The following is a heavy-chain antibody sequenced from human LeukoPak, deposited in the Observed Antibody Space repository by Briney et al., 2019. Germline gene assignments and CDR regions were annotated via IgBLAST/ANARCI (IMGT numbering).Heavy chain of an antibody. CDR1: GGSISSYY. V-gene: IGHV4-59*01. J-gene: IGHJ6*02. CDR2: IYYSGST. D-gene: IGHD6-19*01. Sequence: SETLSLTCTVSGGSISSYYWGWIRQPPGKGLEWIGYIYYSGSTNYNPSLKSRVTISVDTSKNQFSLKLSSVTAADTAVYYCARSGSSGWSEPYYYYYGMDVWGQGTTVTVSS. CDR3: ARSGSSGWSEPYYYYYGMDV.